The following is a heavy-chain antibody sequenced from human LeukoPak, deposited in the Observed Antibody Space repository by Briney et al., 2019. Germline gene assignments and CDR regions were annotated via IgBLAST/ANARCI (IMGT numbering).Heavy chain of an antibody. CDR2: ISGSGGTT. Sequence: GGSLRLSCEVSGFDVSKNFVTWVRQAPGKGLEWVSVISGSGGTTYYADSVEGRFTLSRDNSKNTVFLQMNSLRAEDTAVYYCAKSIGGVVVVAADYWGQGTLVTVSS. V-gene: IGHV3-23*01. CDR1: GFDVSKNF. D-gene: IGHD2-15*01. J-gene: IGHJ4*02. CDR3: AKSIGGVVVVAADY.